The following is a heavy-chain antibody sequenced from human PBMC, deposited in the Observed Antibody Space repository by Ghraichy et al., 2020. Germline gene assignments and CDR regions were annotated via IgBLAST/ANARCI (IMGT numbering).Heavy chain of an antibody. D-gene: IGHD4-23*01. J-gene: IGHJ4*02. Sequence: SQTLSLTCAVYGGSFSGYYWSWIRQPPGKGLEWIGEINHSGSTNYNPSLKSRVTISVDTSKNQFSLKLSSVTAADTAVYYCARARTGRKGIRWHYYFDYWGQGTLVTVSS. CDR3: ARARTGRKGIRWHYYFDY. CDR2: INHSGST. CDR1: GGSFSGYY. V-gene: IGHV4-34*01.